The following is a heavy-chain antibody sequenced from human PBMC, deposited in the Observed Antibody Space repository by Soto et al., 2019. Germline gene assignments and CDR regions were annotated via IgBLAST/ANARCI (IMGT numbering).Heavy chain of an antibody. CDR2: ITSGSSFI. Sequence: EAHLVESGGGLVKPGGSLRVSCVASTFTINTYSLNWVRQAPGKGLEWVSSITSGSSFIDYADSVKGRFTISRDEAKNSLFLKRGSRGAEDTAGYYWARSKGNGVMAAWGKGTTVTVSS. J-gene: IGHJ6*04. D-gene: IGHD2-8*01. V-gene: IGHV3-21*01. CDR1: TFTINTYS. CDR3: ARSKGNGVMAA.